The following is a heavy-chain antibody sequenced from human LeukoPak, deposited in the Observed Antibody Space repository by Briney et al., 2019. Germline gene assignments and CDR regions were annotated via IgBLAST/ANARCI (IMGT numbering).Heavy chain of an antibody. D-gene: IGHD6-19*01. CDR1: GFTFSSYG. CDR3: ARDRERLADY. CDR2: IWDDGTIK. V-gene: IGHV3-33*01. J-gene: IGHJ4*02. Sequence: QPGRSLRLSCAASGFTFSSYGIHWVRQAPDKGLEWVAAIWDDGTIKKYADSVKGRFTISRDNSKNTLYLQMNSLRAEDTAVYYCARDRERLADYWGQGTLVTVSS.